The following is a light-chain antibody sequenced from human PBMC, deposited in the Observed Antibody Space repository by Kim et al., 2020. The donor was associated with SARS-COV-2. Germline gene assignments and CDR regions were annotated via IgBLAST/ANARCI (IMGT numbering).Light chain of an antibody. J-gene: IGKJ2*01. CDR3: QQFGSSPPLYT. V-gene: IGKV3-20*01. CDR1: QSVSSSY. CDR2: GAS. Sequence: EIVLTQSPGTLPLSPGERATLSCRASQSVSSSYLAWYQQKPVQAPRLLIYGASSRATGIPDRFSGSGSGTDFTLTISRLEPEDSAVYYCQQFGSSPPLYTFGQGTKLEI.